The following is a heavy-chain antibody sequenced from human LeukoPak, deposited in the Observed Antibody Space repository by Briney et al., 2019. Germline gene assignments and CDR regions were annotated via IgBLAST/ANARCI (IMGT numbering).Heavy chain of an antibody. CDR1: GYTFTDNY. D-gene: IGHD2-2*02. J-gene: IGHJ5*02. Sequence: EASVKVSCKASGYTFTDNYVHWVRQAPGQGLEWMGWINPDSGATRYEQKFHGRVTMTRDTSITTAYLEVRSLRSDDTAIYFCARVPCFISGCSAINWFTPWGQGTLVTVSS. CDR3: ARVPCFISGCSAINWFTP. CDR2: INPDSGAT. V-gene: IGHV1-2*02.